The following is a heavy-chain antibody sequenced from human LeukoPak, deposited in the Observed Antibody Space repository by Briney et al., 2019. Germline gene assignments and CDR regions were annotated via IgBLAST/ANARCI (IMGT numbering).Heavy chain of an antibody. CDR2: INHSGST. CDR3: ARLAAAGGG. J-gene: IGHJ4*02. CDR1: GGSFSGYY. Sequence: PSETLSLTCAVYGGSFSGYYWSWIRQPPGEGLEWIGEINHSGSTNYNPSLKSRVTISVDTSKNQFSLKLSSVTAADTAVYYCARLAAAGGGWGQGTLVTASS. V-gene: IGHV4-34*01. D-gene: IGHD6-13*01.